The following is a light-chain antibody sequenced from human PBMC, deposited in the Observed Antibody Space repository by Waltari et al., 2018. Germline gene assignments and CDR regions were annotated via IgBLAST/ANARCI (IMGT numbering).Light chain of an antibody. CDR3: TSYTSSNTWV. J-gene: IGLJ3*02. CDR1: RSDVGGYKY. Sequence: QSALTPPASVSGSPGQSITISCTGTRSDVGGYKYVSWYQQHPGKAPKLKIYGVSNRPSGVSDRFSGSKSGNTASLTISGLQAEDEADYYCTSYTSSNTWVFGGGTKLTVL. V-gene: IGLV2-14*01. CDR2: GVS.